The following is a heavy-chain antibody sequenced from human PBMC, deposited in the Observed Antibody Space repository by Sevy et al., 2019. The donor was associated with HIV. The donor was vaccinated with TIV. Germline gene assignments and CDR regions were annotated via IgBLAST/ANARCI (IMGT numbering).Heavy chain of an antibody. CDR3: SRKYSYCSNFDY. CDR2: IHYSGST. CDR1: GGSISGYY. D-gene: IGHD5-18*01. J-gene: IGHJ4*02. V-gene: IGHV4-59*01. Sequence: SETLSLTCTVSGGSISGYYWTWIRQSPGKGLEWIGYIHYSGSTNYNPSPEGRVTISGDTSKNQFSLPLTSVAAADTAGYYCSRKYSYCSNFDYWGQGTLVSVSS.